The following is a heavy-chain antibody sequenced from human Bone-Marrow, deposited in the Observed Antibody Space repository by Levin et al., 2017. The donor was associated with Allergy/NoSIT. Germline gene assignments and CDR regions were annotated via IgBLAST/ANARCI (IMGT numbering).Heavy chain of an antibody. Sequence: GASVKVSYKASGYTFTDHWLHWVRQAPGQGLEWVGWINPSSGDTDFAERFQGRVTMTSDTSITTAYMELSRLSPHDTAVYYCAIQTLAPKKFESHYYHHYGMDVWGQGTTVTVSS. V-gene: IGHV1-2*02. CDR2: INPSSGDT. CDR1: GYTFTDHW. J-gene: IGHJ6*02. D-gene: IGHD3-10*01. CDR3: AIQTLAPKKFESHYYHHYGMDV.